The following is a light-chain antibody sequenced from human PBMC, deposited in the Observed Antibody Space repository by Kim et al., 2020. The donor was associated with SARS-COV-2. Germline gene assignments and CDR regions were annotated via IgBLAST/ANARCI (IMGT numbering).Light chain of an antibody. V-gene: IGLV10-54*01. Sequence: RQTHALTCTGNSSNVGNEGAAWLQQHQGHPPKLLSFRNNNRPSGISERFSAFRAGNTASLTITGLQPEDDGDYYCSAWDTSLSAWVFGGGTQLTVL. CDR1: SSNVGNEG. CDR2: RNN. CDR3: SAWDTSLSAWV. J-gene: IGLJ3*02.